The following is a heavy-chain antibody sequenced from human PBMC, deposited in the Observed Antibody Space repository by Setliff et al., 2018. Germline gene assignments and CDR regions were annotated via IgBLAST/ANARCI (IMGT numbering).Heavy chain of an antibody. V-gene: IGHV4-61*09. CDR3: ARAGPTVTFFRVLVISWWDP. J-gene: IGHJ5*02. CDR2: FHTGGST. Sequence: ASETLSLTCAVSGDSISSGSYYWTWIRQPAGKGLEWIGHFHTGGSTNYNHSLRSRVSISVDTSKNQFSLKLSSVTAADTATYYCARAGPTVTFFRVLVISWWDPWGQGSLVTVSS. D-gene: IGHD3-3*01. CDR1: GDSISSGSYY.